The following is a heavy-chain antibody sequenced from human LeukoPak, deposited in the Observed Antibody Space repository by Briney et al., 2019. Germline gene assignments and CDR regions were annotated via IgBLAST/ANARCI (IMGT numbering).Heavy chain of an antibody. V-gene: IGHV4-30-2*01. CDR3: ARDRGAAKGAFDI. Sequence: SETLSLTCTVSGGSISSGGYYWSWIRQPPGKGLEWIGYIYHSGSTYYNPSLKSRVTISVDRSKNQFSLKLSSVTAADTAVYYCARDRGAAKGAFDIWGQGTMVTVS. CDR1: GGSISSGGYY. CDR2: IYHSGST. J-gene: IGHJ3*02. D-gene: IGHD6-25*01.